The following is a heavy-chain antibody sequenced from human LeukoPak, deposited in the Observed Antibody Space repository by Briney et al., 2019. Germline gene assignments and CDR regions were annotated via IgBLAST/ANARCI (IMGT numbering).Heavy chain of an antibody. D-gene: IGHD5-12*01. CDR3: AREMGGYPFDY. CDR1: GFTFSSFE. Sequence: GGSLRLSCAASGFTFSSFEMNWVRQAPGKGLEWVSYISSSASTIYYADSVKGRFTISRDNAKISLYLQMNSLRAEDTAVYYCAREMGGYPFDYWGQGTLVTVSS. V-gene: IGHV3-48*03. J-gene: IGHJ4*02. CDR2: ISSSASTI.